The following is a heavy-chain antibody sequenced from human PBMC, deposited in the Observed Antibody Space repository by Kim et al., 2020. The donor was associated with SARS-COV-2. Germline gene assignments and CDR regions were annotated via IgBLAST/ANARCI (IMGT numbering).Heavy chain of an antibody. J-gene: IGHJ4*02. Sequence: GGSLRLSCAASGFTFSSYEMNWVRQAPGKGLEWVSYISSSGSTIYYADSVKGRFTISRDNAKNSLYLQMNSLRAEDTAFYYCATLHSSSWYLPPRKYPEYYFDYWGQGTLVTVSS. CDR3: ATLHSSSWYLPPRKYPEYYFDY. CDR2: ISSSGSTI. CDR1: GFTFSSYE. D-gene: IGHD6-13*01. V-gene: IGHV3-48*03.